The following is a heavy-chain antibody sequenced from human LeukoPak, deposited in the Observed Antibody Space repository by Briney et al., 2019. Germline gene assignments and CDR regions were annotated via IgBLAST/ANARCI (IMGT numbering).Heavy chain of an antibody. V-gene: IGHV1-2*02. CDR2: INPNSGGT. CDR1: GYTFTGYY. J-gene: IGHJ5*02. D-gene: IGHD3-10*01. Sequence: ASVKVSCKASGYTFTGYYMHWVRQAPGQGLEWMGWINPNSGGTNYAQKFQGRVTMTRDTSISTAYMELSRLRSDDTAVYYCVRGETQSLQGGHGIASLGDPWGQGTLVTVSS. CDR3: VRGETQSLQGGHGIASLGDP.